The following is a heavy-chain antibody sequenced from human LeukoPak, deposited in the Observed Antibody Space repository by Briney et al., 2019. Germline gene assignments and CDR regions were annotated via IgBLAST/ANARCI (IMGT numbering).Heavy chain of an antibody. D-gene: IGHD1-26*01. CDR2: ITDSGGDT. J-gene: IGHJ4*02. Sequence: GXLRLSCAASGFTFGSYAMSWVRQAPGKGLEWVSDITDSGGDTYYEDSVKGRFTISRDNSKNTLYLQMNSLRAEDTAVYYCAKGSSPSRPYYFDYWGQGTLVTVSS. V-gene: IGHV3-23*01. CDR3: AKGSSPSRPYYFDY. CDR1: GFTFGSYA.